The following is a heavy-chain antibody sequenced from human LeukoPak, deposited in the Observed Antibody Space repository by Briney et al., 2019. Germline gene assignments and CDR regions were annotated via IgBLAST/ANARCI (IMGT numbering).Heavy chain of an antibody. CDR1: GFTFSSHD. CDR2: ISSSSSYI. D-gene: IGHD3-22*01. V-gene: IGHV3-21*01. J-gene: IGHJ3*02. Sequence: PGGSLRLSCAASGFTFSSHDMHWVRQAPGKGLEWVSSISSSSSYIYYADSVKGRFTISRDNAKNSLYLQMNSLRAEDTAVYYCARDNRWLLRSDAFDIWGQGTMVTVSS. CDR3: ARDNRWLLRSDAFDI.